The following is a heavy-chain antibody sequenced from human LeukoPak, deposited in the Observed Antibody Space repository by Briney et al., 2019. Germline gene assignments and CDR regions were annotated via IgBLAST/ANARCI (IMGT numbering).Heavy chain of an antibody. CDR2: INHSGST. V-gene: IGHV4-34*01. Sequence: SETLSLTCAVYGGSFSGYYWSWIRQPPGKGLEWIGEINHSGSTNYNPSLKSRVTISVDTSKNQFSLKLSSVTAADTAVYYCAREGYYYDSSGYLEYYFDYWGQGTLVTVSS. CDR3: AREGYYYDSSGYLEYYFDY. D-gene: IGHD3-22*01. CDR1: GGSFSGYY. J-gene: IGHJ4*02.